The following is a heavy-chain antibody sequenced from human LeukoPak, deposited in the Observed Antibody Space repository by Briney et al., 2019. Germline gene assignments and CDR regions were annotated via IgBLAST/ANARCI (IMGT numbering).Heavy chain of an antibody. CDR3: AKAKRDEWREVHDAFDI. D-gene: IGHD2-8*01. CDR1: GFTFSSYG. Sequence: GGSLRLSCAASGFTFSSYGMHWVRQAPGKGLEWVAVISYDGSNKDYADSVKGRFTISRDNSKNTLYLQMNSLRAEDTAVYHCAKAKRDEWREVHDAFDIWGQGTMVTVSS. J-gene: IGHJ3*02. CDR2: ISYDGSNK. V-gene: IGHV3-30*18.